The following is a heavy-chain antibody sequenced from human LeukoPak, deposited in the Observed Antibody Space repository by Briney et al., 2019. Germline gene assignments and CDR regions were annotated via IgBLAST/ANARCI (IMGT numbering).Heavy chain of an antibody. D-gene: IGHD2-15*01. Sequence: GASVKVSCKASGYTFTSHAMQWVRQAPGQRLEWMGWINAGNGNTKYSQKFQGRVTITRDTSANTAYMELSSLRSEDTAVYYCARDPSHTSGPLGYWGQGTLVTVSS. J-gene: IGHJ4*02. V-gene: IGHV1-3*01. CDR3: ARDPSHTSGPLGY. CDR1: GYTFTSHA. CDR2: INAGNGNT.